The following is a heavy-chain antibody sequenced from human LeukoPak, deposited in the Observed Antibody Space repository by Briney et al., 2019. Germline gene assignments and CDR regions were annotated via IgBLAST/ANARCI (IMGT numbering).Heavy chain of an antibody. J-gene: IGHJ4*02. CDR2: IRYDGNNE. Sequence: GGSLRLSCAASGFIFSNYAMHWVRQAPGKGLEWVAFIRYDGNNEYYADSVKGRFTISRDNAKNSLYLQMNSLRAEDTAVYYCARDESGSGWYFDYWGQGTLVTVSS. CDR3: ARDESGSGWYFDY. D-gene: IGHD6-19*01. CDR1: GFIFSNYA. V-gene: IGHV3-30*02.